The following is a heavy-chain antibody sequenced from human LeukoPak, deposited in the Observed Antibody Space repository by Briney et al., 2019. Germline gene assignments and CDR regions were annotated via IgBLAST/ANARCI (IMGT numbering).Heavy chain of an antibody. V-gene: IGHV3-21*01. CDR1: GFTVSSNY. Sequence: GGSLRLSCAASGFTVSSNYMSWVRQAPGKGLGWVSSISSSSSYIYYADSVKGRFTISRDNAKNSLYLQMNSLRAEDTAVYYCAREAATVTTFDYWGQGTLVTVSS. D-gene: IGHD4-17*01. CDR2: ISSSSSYI. CDR3: AREAATVTTFDY. J-gene: IGHJ4*02.